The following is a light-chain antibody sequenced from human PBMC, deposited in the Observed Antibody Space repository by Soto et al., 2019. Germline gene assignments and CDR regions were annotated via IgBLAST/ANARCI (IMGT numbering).Light chain of an antibody. CDR2: FAS. CDR3: QQFRSFPIT. J-gene: IGKJ5*01. Sequence: DIQMTQSPSSLSASVGDRVTITCRASQDIGRHLAWYQQKPEKAPKSLIYFASTLQSGVPSRFSASGSGTDFTLTISSLQPEDFATYYCQQFRSFPITFGQGTRLEI. CDR1: QDIGRH. V-gene: IGKV1D-16*01.